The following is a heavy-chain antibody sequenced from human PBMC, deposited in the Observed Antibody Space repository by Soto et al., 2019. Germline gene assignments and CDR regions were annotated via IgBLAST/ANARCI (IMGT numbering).Heavy chain of an antibody. CDR2: ISDSGDST. CDR3: AKLHLTSVDY. J-gene: IGHJ4*02. V-gene: IGHV3-23*01. D-gene: IGHD2-2*01. Sequence: GGSLRLSCAASGFTFSSYAMSWVRQAPGKGLEWVSAISDSGDSTYYADSVKGRFTFSRDNSKNTLYLQMNSLRAEDTAVYYCAKLHLTSVDYWGKGTLVTVSS. CDR1: GFTFSSYA.